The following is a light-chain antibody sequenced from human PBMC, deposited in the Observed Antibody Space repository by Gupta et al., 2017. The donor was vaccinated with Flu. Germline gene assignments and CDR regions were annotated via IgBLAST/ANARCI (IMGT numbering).Light chain of an antibody. CDR1: QSISTN. J-gene: IGKJ4*01. CDR2: GGS. V-gene: IGKV3-15*01. Sequence: ETVMTQSPATLSVSPGERANLSCRASQSISTNFALYQQTPGQAPRLLIYGGSTRATGFPARFSGSGSGTEFTLTITSLQSGDFAVYYCQHYNHWPLTFGGGTKVEIK. CDR3: QHYNHWPLT.